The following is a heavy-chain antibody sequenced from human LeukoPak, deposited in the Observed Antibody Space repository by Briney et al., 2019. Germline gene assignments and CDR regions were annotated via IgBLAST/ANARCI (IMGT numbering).Heavy chain of an antibody. D-gene: IGHD4-17*01. Sequence: GGSLRLSCAASAFSFTKAWMTWIRQAPGKGPEWIGRIKSKTDGGTTDYAAPVEGRFTISRDDSKNTLYLQMNSLKTEDTAVYYCTTDGAYDFWGQGTMVTVSS. V-gene: IGHV3-15*01. CDR2: IKSKTDGGTT. J-gene: IGHJ3*01. CDR1: AFSFTKAW. CDR3: TTDGAYDF.